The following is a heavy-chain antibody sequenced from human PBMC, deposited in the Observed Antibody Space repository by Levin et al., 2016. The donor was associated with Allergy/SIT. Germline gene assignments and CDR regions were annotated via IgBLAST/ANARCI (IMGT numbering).Heavy chain of an antibody. Sequence: SVKVSCKASGGTFSSYAISWVRQAPGQGLEWMGGIIPIFGTANYAQKFQGRVTITADESTSTAYMELSSLRSEDTAVYYCARGGVAGYPHLSNYWGQGTLVTVSS. CDR3: ARGGVAGYPHLSNY. V-gene: IGHV1-69*13. J-gene: IGHJ4*02. D-gene: IGHD6-19*01. CDR2: IIPIFGTA. CDR1: GGTFSSYA.